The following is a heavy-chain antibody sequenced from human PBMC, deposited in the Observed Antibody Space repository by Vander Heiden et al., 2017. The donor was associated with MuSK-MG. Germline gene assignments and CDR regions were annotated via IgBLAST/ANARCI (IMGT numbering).Heavy chain of an antibody. V-gene: IGHV4-39*01. CDR1: GGSISNSADY. CDR3: ARHPYNWNFSP. D-gene: IGHD1-7*01. CDR2: ISHTGRA. Sequence: QLQLQESGPGLVKPSETLSLSCTVSGGSISNSADYWSWIRQTPEKGLEWIASISHTGRAYYTPSLESRVTISVDTSKSQISLQVSSVTAADTAMDFCARHPYNWNFSPWGQGTLVTVSS. J-gene: IGHJ5*02.